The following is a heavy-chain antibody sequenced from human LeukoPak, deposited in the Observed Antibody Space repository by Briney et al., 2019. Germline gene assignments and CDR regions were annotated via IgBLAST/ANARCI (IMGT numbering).Heavy chain of an antibody. CDR2: IRSSSSTI. D-gene: IGHD3-3*01. V-gene: IGHV3-48*01. J-gene: IGHJ4*02. CDR3: ARTGRFLEWLLYGSPLDY. CDR1: GFTFSNYS. Sequence: GGSLRLSCEASGFTFSNYSMNWVRQAPGKGLEWVSYIRSSSSTIYYADSVKGRFTTSRDNAKNSLYLQMNSLRAEDTAVYYCARTGRFLEWLLYGSPLDYWGQGTLVTVSS.